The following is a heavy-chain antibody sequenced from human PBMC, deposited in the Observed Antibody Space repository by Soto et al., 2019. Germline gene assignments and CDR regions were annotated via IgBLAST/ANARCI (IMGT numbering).Heavy chain of an antibody. CDR3: AKDRRAGGNYGFYSDF. J-gene: IGHJ4*02. D-gene: IGHD1-7*01. V-gene: IGHV3-23*01. CDR1: GFTFSSYG. CDR2: SSATGAGT. Sequence: PGGSLRLSCAASGFTFSSYGMTWVRQAPGKGLGWVSFSSATGAGTYYADSVKGRFTISRDNSKNTLYLQMSSLRADDTAVYYCAKDRRAGGNYGFYSDFWGRGALVTVSS.